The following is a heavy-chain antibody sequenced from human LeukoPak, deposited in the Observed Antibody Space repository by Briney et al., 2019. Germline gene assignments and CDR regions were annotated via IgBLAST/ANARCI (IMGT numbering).Heavy chain of an antibody. D-gene: IGHD6-6*01. CDR1: GGSISSSSYY. Sequence: PSETLSLTCTVSGGSISSSSYYWGWIRQPPGKGLEWIGSIYYSGSTYYNPSLKSRVTISVDTSKNQFSLRLSSVTAADTAVYYCARGIAARHYYYYMDVWGKGTTVTVSS. V-gene: IGHV4-39*07. J-gene: IGHJ6*03. CDR2: IYYSGST. CDR3: ARGIAARHYYYYMDV.